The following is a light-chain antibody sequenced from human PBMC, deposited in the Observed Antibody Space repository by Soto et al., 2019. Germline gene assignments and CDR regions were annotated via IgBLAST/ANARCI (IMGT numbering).Light chain of an antibody. J-gene: IGKJ1*01. V-gene: IGKV3-20*01. CDR1: QNVRFNY. Sequence: DIVLTQSPGTLSLSPGDTATLSCRASQNVRFNYLAWYQQKPGQAPRLLIYAASSRATDIPDRFSGSGSGTDFALTISRLEPEDFAVYYCHQYGTSRTFGQGTKVDSK. CDR2: AAS. CDR3: HQYGTSRT.